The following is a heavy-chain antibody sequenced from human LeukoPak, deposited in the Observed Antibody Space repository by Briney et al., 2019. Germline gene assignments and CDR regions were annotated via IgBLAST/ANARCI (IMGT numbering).Heavy chain of an antibody. Sequence: ETLSLTCTVSGGSISSSSYNWGWIRQSPGKGLEWVSYISSSSSTIYYADSVKGRFTISRDNAKNSLYLQMNSLRADDTAVYYCASSTVVMTDWGQGTLVTVSS. J-gene: IGHJ4*02. D-gene: IGHD4-23*01. V-gene: IGHV3-48*04. CDR3: ASSTVVMTD. CDR2: ISSSSSTI. CDR1: GGSISSSS.